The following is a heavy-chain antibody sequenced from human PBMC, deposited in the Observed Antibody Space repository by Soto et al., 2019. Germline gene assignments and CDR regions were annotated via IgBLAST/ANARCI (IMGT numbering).Heavy chain of an antibody. J-gene: IGHJ5*02. Sequence: EVQLVESGGGLVQPGGSLRLSCAASGFTFSSYSMNWVRQAPGKGLEWVSYISSSSSTIYYADSVKGRFTISRDNAKNSLYLQMNSLRAEDTAVYYCARHPERIAKIGCFDPWGQGTLVTVSS. D-gene: IGHD6-13*01. CDR1: GFTFSSYS. V-gene: IGHV3-48*01. CDR3: ARHPERIAKIGCFDP. CDR2: ISSSSSTI.